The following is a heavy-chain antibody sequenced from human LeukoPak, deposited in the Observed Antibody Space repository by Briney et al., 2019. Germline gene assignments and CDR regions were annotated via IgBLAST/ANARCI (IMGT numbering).Heavy chain of an antibody. CDR1: GFSVSSNY. V-gene: IGHV3-53*05. CDR2: IYSGGST. D-gene: IGHD2-2*01. CDR3: ARDPPAVVPATMGDY. Sequence: GGSLRLSCAASGFSVSSNYMSWVRQAPGKGLEWVSVIYSGGSTYYADSVKGRFTISRDNSKNTLYLQMNSLRSEDTAVYYCARDPPAVVPATMGDYWGQGTLVTVSS. J-gene: IGHJ4*02.